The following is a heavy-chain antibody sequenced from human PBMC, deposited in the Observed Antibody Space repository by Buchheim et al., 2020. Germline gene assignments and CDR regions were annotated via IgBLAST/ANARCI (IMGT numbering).Heavy chain of an antibody. CDR1: GGSISSYY. D-gene: IGHD6-13*01. CDR3: ARHRAAAGLYSFDY. J-gene: IGHJ4*02. V-gene: IGHV4-59*08. CDR2: IYYSGST. Sequence: QVQLQESGPGLVKPSETLSLTCTVSGGSISSYYWSWIRQPPGKGLEWIGYIYYSGSTNYNPSLKSRATISLDTSKKHFSLKLSSVTAADTAVHYCARHRAAAGLYSFDYWGQGTL.